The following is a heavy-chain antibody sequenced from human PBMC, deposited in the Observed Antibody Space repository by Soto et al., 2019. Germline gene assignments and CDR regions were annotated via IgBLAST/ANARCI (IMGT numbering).Heavy chain of an antibody. D-gene: IGHD6-6*01. CDR2: ISTDDGNT. Sequence: QVQLVQSGGEVKKPGASVKVSCKASGYTFTEYGLSWVRQAPGQGLEWLGRISTDDGNTHYAQKVRDRVAMTADPSPSTAYLELRSLRSDDTAMYYCARVTLGAWGQGTMVTV. J-gene: IGHJ3*01. CDR1: GYTFTEYG. CDR3: ARVTLGA. V-gene: IGHV1-18*01.